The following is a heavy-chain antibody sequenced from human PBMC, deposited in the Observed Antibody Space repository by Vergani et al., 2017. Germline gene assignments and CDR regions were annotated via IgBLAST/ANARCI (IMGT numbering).Heavy chain of an antibody. D-gene: IGHD3-3*01. Sequence: QVHLVQSGAEVKKPGASVKVSCKASGYTFTSYGISWVRQAPGQGLEWMGWISAYNGNTNYALKVQGRVTVTTDTSTSTAYMELRSLRYDDTAVYYCAIVRDFWSDPDAFDFWGQGTMVTVSS. CDR2: ISAYNGNT. J-gene: IGHJ3*01. CDR3: AIVRDFWSDPDAFDF. CDR1: GYTFTSYG. V-gene: IGHV1-18*01.